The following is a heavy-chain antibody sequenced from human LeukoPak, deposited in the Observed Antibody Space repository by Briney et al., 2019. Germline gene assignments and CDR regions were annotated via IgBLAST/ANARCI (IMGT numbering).Heavy chain of an antibody. V-gene: IGHV4-34*01. Sequence: SETLSLICAVYGGFFSVYYWIGIRQPPGKGLEWIGKINHSGSTNYNPSLKSRVTISVDTSKNQFSLKLSSVTAADTAVYYCARTYYDFWSGYYTGFDYWGQGTLVTVSS. J-gene: IGHJ4*02. CDR3: ARTYYDFWSGYYTGFDY. D-gene: IGHD3-3*01. CDR2: INHSGST. CDR1: GGFFSVYY.